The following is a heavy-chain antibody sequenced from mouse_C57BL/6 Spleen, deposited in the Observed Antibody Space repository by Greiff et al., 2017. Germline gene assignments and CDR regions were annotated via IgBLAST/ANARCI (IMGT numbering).Heavy chain of an antibody. D-gene: IGHD1-1*01. Sequence: QVQLQQPGAELVRPGSSVKLSCKASGYTFTSYWMHWVKQRPIQGLEWIGNIDPSDSETHYNQKFKDKATLTVDKSSSTAYMQLSSLTSEDSAVYYCAREYYYGSSLYAMDYWGQGTSVTVSS. J-gene: IGHJ4*01. CDR1: GYTFTSYW. CDR2: IDPSDSET. V-gene: IGHV1-52*01. CDR3: AREYYYGSSLYAMDY.